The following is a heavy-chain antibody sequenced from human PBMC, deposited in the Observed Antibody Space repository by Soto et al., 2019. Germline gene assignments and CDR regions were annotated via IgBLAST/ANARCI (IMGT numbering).Heavy chain of an antibody. CDR1: GGSISSGGYY. CDR3: ARYRHGSPIYIDY. V-gene: IGHV4-31*03. CDR2: IYYSGST. J-gene: IGHJ4*02. D-gene: IGHD1-26*01. Sequence: QVQLQESGPGLVKPSQTLSLTCTVSGGSISSGGYYWSWIRQHPRKGLEWIGYIYYSGSTYYNPSLKSRVTIAVDTSKNQFSLKLSSVTAADTAVYYCARYRHGSPIYIDYWGQGTLVTVST.